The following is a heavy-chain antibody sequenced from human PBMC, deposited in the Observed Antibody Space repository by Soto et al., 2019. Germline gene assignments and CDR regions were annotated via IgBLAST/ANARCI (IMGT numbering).Heavy chain of an antibody. V-gene: IGHV4-30-4*01. CDR2: IYHSGST. Sequence: PSETLSLTCTVSGGSISSGDYYWSWIRQPPGKGLEWIGYIYHSGSTYYNPSLKSRVTISVDTSKNQFSLKLTSVTAADTAVYYCARVRGVTYFDYWGQGTLVTVSS. CDR3: ARVRGVTYFDY. D-gene: IGHD3-10*01. J-gene: IGHJ4*02. CDR1: GGSISSGDYY.